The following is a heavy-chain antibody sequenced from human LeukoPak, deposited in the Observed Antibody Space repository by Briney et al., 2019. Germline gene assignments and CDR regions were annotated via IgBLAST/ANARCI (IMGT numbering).Heavy chain of an antibody. CDR3: ATSCGTYFLY. Sequence: ASVKVAREVSGYTLTQLVIQWVRQAPGKGLEWMGGFDPEDGETIYAQKFQDRVTMTEDTSTDTAYMELRSLRSEDTAFYYCATSCGTYFLYWGQGPLVTVS. D-gene: IGHD1-26*01. V-gene: IGHV1-24*01. CDR1: GYTLTQLV. J-gene: IGHJ4*02. CDR2: FDPEDGET.